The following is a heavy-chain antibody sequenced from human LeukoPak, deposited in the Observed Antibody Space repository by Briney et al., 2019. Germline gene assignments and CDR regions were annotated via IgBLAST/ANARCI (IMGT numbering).Heavy chain of an antibody. CDR1: GYTFTSYD. Sequence: ASVKVSCKASGYTFTSYDFNWLRQATGQGPEWMGWMNPNSGATGYAQKFQGRVTMTRSASITTAYMELTNLRSEDTAVYYCTRAGWPHRLRNNWFDPWGQGTLVTVSS. D-gene: IGHD2-15*01. CDR3: TRAGWPHRLRNNWFDP. J-gene: IGHJ5*02. CDR2: MNPNSGAT. V-gene: IGHV1-8*01.